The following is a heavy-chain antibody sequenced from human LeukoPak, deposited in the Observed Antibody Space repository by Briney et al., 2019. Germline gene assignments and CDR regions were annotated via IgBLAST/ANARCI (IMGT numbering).Heavy chain of an antibody. D-gene: IGHD2-15*01. CDR2: IYYSGST. V-gene: IGHV4-59*01. CDR3: ARGGWFYYYYMDV. Sequence: SETLSLTCTVSGGSISSYYWSWIRQPPGKGLGWIGYIYYSGSTNYNPSLKSRVTISVDTSKNQFSLKLSSVTAADTAVYYCARGGWFYYYYMDVWGKGTTVTVSS. CDR1: GGSISSYY. J-gene: IGHJ6*03.